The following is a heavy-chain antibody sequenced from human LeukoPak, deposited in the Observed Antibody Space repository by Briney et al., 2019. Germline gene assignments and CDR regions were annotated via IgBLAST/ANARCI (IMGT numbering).Heavy chain of an antibody. V-gene: IGHV5-51*01. Sequence: ESPKISWKGSGYTLHSYWIAWVGPIPGKSLELMGIIYPGDSDTRYSPSFQGQVTISADKSIRTAYLQWSSLKASDTAMYYCARVSDYAYGMDVWGQGTTVIVSS. D-gene: IGHD4-17*01. CDR3: ARVSDYAYGMDV. CDR2: IYPGDSDT. J-gene: IGHJ6*02. CDR1: GYTLHSYW.